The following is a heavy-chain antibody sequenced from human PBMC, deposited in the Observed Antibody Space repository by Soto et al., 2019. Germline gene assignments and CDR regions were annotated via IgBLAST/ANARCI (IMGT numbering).Heavy chain of an antibody. Sequence: PSETLSLTCNVSCGSISSYYWSWVRQPPGKGLEWIGYIYYSGTHNYNPSLESRLTISVDTSKNQFSLRLSSVTAADTAVYYCARVQMATMYFDYWGQGTLVTVSS. D-gene: IGHD5-12*01. J-gene: IGHJ4*02. CDR3: ARVQMATMYFDY. CDR2: IYYSGTH. V-gene: IGHV4-59*01. CDR1: CGSISSYY.